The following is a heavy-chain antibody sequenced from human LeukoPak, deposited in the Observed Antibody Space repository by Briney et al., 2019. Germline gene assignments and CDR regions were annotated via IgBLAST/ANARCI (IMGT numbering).Heavy chain of an antibody. CDR3: APPPSVVKGG. V-gene: IGHV4-34*01. CDR1: GGSFSGHY. CDR2: INHSGST. Sequence: SETLSLTCAVYGGSFSGHYWSWIRQPPGKGLEWIGEINHSGSTNYNPSLKSRVTISVDTSKNQFSLKLSSVTAADTAVYYCAPPPSVVKGGWGQGTLVTVSS. D-gene: IGHD4-23*01. J-gene: IGHJ4*02.